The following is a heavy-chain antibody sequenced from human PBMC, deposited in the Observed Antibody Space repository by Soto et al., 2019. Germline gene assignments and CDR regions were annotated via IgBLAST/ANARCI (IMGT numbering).Heavy chain of an antibody. Sequence: SETLSLTCVVSGGSISDSDWWSWVRQPPGKGLEWIGEIFHSGSTNYNPSLKSRVTMSVDKSKNQFSLKLNSVTAADTAVYFCARDATFDSSGYSYVSWFDLWGQGTPVTAPQ. J-gene: IGHJ5*02. V-gene: IGHV4-4*02. CDR2: IFHSGST. CDR3: ARDATFDSSGYSYVSWFDL. D-gene: IGHD3-22*01. CDR1: GGSISDSDW.